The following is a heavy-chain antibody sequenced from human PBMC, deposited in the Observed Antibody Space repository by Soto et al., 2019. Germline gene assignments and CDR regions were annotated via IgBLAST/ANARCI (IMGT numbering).Heavy chain of an antibody. J-gene: IGHJ3*02. CDR3: ARGLKRGRSLYYYDSSGYPGAAFDI. D-gene: IGHD3-22*01. V-gene: IGHV4-34*01. CDR1: GGSFSGYY. Sequence: SETLSLTCAVYGGSFSGYYWSWIRQPPGKGLEWIGEINHSGSTNYNPSLKSRVTISVDTSKNQFSLKLSSVTAADTAVYYCARGLKRGRSLYYYDSSGYPGAAFDIWGQGTMVTVSS. CDR2: INHSGST.